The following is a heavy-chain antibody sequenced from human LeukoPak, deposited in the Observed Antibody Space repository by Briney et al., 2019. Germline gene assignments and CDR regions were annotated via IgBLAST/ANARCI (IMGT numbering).Heavy chain of an antibody. J-gene: IGHJ4*02. CDR2: INHIGST. CDR1: GGSFSGYY. V-gene: IGHV4-34*01. CDR3: ARVLVPDYYDSSGWVDY. D-gene: IGHD3-22*01. Sequence: SETLSLTCAVYGGSFSGYYWSWIRQPPGKGLDWIGEINHIGSTNYNPSLKSRVTISVDTSKNQFSLKLSSVTAADTAVYYCARVLVPDYYDSSGWVDYWGQGTLVTVSS.